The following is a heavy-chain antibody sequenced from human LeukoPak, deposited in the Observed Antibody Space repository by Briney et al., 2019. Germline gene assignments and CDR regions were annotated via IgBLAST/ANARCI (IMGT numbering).Heavy chain of an antibody. CDR1: GGTFSSYA. J-gene: IGHJ4*02. D-gene: IGHD3-3*01. V-gene: IGHV1-69*04. Sequence: ASVKVSCKASGGTFSSYAISWVRQAPGQGLEWMGRIIPILGIANYAQKFQGRVTLTADKSTITAYMELSSLRSEDTAVYYCARDQSITIFGLDYWGQGTLVTVSS. CDR3: ARDQSITIFGLDY. CDR2: IIPILGIA.